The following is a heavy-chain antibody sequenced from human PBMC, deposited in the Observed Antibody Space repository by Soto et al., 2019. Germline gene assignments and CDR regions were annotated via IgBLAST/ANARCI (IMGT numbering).Heavy chain of an antibody. D-gene: IGHD3-22*01. CDR2: IVVGSGNT. CDR1: GFTFTSSA. J-gene: IGHJ4*02. Sequence: SVKVSCKASGFTFTSSAVQWERQARVQRLEWIGWIVVGSGNTNYAQKFQERVTITRDMSTSTAYMELSSLRSEDTAVYYCAAGRGDYSSGYYYGPYWGQGTLVTVSS. CDR3: AAGRGDYSSGYYYGPY. V-gene: IGHV1-58*01.